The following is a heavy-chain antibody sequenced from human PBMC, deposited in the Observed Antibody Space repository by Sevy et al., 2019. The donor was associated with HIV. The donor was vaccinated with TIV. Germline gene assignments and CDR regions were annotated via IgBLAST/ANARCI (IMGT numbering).Heavy chain of an antibody. CDR1: GYTFTGYY. V-gene: IGHV1-2*02. CDR3: ARVLRGYYDSSGYYYFDY. CDR2: INPNSGGT. Sequence: ASVKVSCKASGYTFTGYYMHWVRQAPGQGLEWMGWINPNSGGTNYAQKFQGRVTMTRDTSISTACMELSRLRSDDTAVYYCARVLRGYYDSSGYYYFDYWGQGTLVTVSS. D-gene: IGHD3-22*01. J-gene: IGHJ4*02.